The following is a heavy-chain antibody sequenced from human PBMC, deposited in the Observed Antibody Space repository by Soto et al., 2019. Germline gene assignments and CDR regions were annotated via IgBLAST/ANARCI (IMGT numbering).Heavy chain of an antibody. CDR2: ISGSGGST. D-gene: IGHD4-17*01. J-gene: IGHJ4*02. V-gene: IGHV3-23*01. Sequence: GGSLRLSCAASGFTFSSYAMSWVRQAPGKGLEWVSAISGSGGSTYYADSVKGRFTISRDNAKNTLYLQMNSLRAEDTAVYYCARDSLGDYEHDYWGQGTLVTSPQ. CDR3: ARDSLGDYEHDY. CDR1: GFTFSSYA.